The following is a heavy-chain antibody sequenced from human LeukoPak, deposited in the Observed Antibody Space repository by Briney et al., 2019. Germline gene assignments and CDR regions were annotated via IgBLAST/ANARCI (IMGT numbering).Heavy chain of an antibody. CDR2: INQDGSHK. V-gene: IGHV3-7*01. CDR1: GFPFKDY. J-gene: IGHJ4*02. D-gene: IGHD4-23*01. Sequence: GGSLRLSCAASGFPFKDYMSWVRQAPGKGLEWVAKINQDGSHKYYVDSVKGRFTISRDNAKNSLYLQMDSLRVEDTAVYHCARDGLPVAYDSWGQGTLVTVSS. CDR3: ARDGLPVAYDS.